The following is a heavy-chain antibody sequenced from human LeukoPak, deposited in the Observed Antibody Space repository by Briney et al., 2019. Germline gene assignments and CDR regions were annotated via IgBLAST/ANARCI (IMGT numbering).Heavy chain of an antibody. Sequence: GGSLRLSCAASGFTFSSYAMSWVRQAPGKGLEWVSAISGSGGSTYYADSVKGRFTISRDNSKNTLYLQMNSLRAEDTAVHYCAKSRTYYDILALDYWGQGTLVTVSS. D-gene: IGHD3-9*01. CDR1: GFTFSSYA. CDR3: AKSRTYYDILALDY. V-gene: IGHV3-23*01. J-gene: IGHJ4*02. CDR2: ISGSGGST.